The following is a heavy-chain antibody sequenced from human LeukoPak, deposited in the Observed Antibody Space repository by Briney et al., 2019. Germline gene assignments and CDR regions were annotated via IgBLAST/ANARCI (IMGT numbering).Heavy chain of an antibody. CDR2: ISAYNGNT. Sequence: ASVKVSCKASVYTFTSYGISWVRQAPGQGLEWMGWISAYNGNTNYAQRLQGRVTMTTDTSTSTVHMELSGLRSEDTAVYYCASDQEGFDYWGQGTLVTVSS. CDR1: VYTFTSYG. J-gene: IGHJ4*02. V-gene: IGHV1-18*01. CDR3: ASDQEGFDY.